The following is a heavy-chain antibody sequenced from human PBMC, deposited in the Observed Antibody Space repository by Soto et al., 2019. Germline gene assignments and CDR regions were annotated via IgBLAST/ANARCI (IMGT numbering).Heavy chain of an antibody. J-gene: IGHJ4*02. V-gene: IGHV1-18*01. D-gene: IGHD5-18*01. CDR1: GYTFTSYG. CDR3: ARGGAAPRYSYGSYYFDY. Sequence: ASVKVSCKASGYTFTSYGISWVRQAPGQGLEWMGWISAYNGNTNYAQKLQGRVTMTTDASTSTAYMELSSLRSEDTAVYYCARGGAAPRYSYGSYYFDYWGQGTLVTVS. CDR2: ISAYNGNT.